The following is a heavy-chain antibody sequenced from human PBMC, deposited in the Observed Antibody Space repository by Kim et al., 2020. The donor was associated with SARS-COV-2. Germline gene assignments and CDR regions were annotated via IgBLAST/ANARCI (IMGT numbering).Heavy chain of an antibody. V-gene: IGHV4-31*03. CDR3: ARDLGSGGSYGGAYFDY. D-gene: IGHD2-15*01. CDR2: IYYSGST. Sequence: SETLSLTCTVSGGSISSGGYYWSWIRQHPGKGLEWIGYIYYSGSTYYNPSLKSRVTISVDTSKNQFSLKLSSVTAADTAVYYCARDLGSGGSYGGAYFDYWGQGTLVTVSS. J-gene: IGHJ4*02. CDR1: GGSISSGGYY.